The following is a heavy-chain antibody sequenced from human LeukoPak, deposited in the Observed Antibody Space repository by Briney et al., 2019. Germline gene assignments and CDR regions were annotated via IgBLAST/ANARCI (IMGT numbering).Heavy chain of an antibody. V-gene: IGHV3-74*01. Sequence: GGSLRLSCAASGFTFSSYWMHWVRQAPGKGLVWVSRIKSDGSSTSYADSVKGRFTISRYNAKNTLYVQMNSLRADDTAVYYCARETSSGSPDYWGQGTLVTVSS. CDR1: GFTFSSYW. CDR2: IKSDGSST. J-gene: IGHJ4*02. D-gene: IGHD3-10*01. CDR3: ARETSSGSPDY.